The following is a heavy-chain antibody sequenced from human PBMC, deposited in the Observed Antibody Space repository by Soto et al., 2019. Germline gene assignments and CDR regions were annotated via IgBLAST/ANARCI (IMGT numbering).Heavy chain of an antibody. J-gene: IGHJ6*02. CDR1: GGSISSYY. D-gene: IGHD2-15*01. CDR3: ARQSSGGSYRPYYYYYGMDV. CDR2: IYTSGST. Sequence: QVQLQESGPGLVKPSETLSLTCTVSGGSISSYYWSWIRQPAGKGLEWIGRIYTSGSTNYNPPLKSRVTMSVDTSKNQFSLKLSSVTAADTAVYYCARQSSGGSYRPYYYYYGMDVWGQGTTVTVSS. V-gene: IGHV4-4*07.